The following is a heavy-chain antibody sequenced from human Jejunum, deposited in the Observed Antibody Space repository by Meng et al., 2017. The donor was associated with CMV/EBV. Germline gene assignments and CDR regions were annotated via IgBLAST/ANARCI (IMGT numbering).Heavy chain of an antibody. CDR1: AFTFRTYW. CDR2: INQDASAI. V-gene: IGHV3-7*01. Sequence: CAASAFTFRTYWMTWVRQAPGKGPEWVATINQDASAIHYLDSVKGRFTITRDNGKNALYLQMNSLRAEDTAVYYCARDSFPYSSDKWGQGTLVTVSS. CDR3: ARDSFPYSSDK. D-gene: IGHD2/OR15-2a*01. J-gene: IGHJ4*02.